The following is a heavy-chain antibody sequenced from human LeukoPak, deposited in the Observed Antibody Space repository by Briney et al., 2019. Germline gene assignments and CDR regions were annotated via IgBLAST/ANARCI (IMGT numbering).Heavy chain of an antibody. V-gene: IGHV3-48*01. Sequence: PGGSLRLSCAASGFTFSSYSMNWVRQAPGKGLEWVPYISSSSSTIYYADSVKGRFTISRDNAKNSLYLQMNSLRAEDTAVYYCAIIYLIVGATTFDYWGQGTLVTVSS. D-gene: IGHD1-26*01. CDR2: ISSSSSTI. CDR3: AIIYLIVGATTFDY. J-gene: IGHJ4*02. CDR1: GFTFSSYS.